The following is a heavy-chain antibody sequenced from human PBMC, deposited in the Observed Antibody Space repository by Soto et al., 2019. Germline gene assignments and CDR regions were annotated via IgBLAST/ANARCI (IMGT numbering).Heavy chain of an antibody. J-gene: IGHJ4*02. CDR2: ISSSSSYI. V-gene: IGHV3-21*01. Sequence: PGGSLRLSCAASGFTFSSYSMNWVRQAPGKGLEWVSSISSSSSYIYYADSVKGRFTISRDNAKNSLYLQMNSLGAEDTAVYYCARDRLGAYGDYGSDYWGQGTLVTVSS. D-gene: IGHD4-17*01. CDR3: ARDRLGAYGDYGSDY. CDR1: GFTFSSYS.